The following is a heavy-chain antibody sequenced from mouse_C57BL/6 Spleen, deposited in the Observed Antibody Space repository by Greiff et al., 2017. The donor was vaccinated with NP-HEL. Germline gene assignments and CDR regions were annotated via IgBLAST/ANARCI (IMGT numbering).Heavy chain of an antibody. CDR3: AFTTVVATDAMDY. CDR2: INPNNGGT. D-gene: IGHD1-1*01. V-gene: IGHV1-22*01. Sequence: VQLQQSGPELVKPGASVKMSCKASGYTFTDYNMHWVKQSHGKSLEWIGYINPNNGGTSYNQKFKGKATLTVNKSSSTAYMELRSLTSEDSAVYYCAFTTVVATDAMDYWGQGTSVTVSS. J-gene: IGHJ4*01. CDR1: GYTFTDYN.